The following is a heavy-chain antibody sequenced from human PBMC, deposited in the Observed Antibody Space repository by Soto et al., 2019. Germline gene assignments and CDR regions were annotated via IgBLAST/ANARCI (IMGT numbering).Heavy chain of an antibody. CDR2: INSDGSST. D-gene: IGHD5-18*01. Sequence: EVQLVESGGGLVQPGGSLRLSCAASGFTFSSYWMHWVRQAPGKGLVWFSRINSDGSSTSYADFVKGRFTISRDNAKNTLYLQMNSLRAEDTAVYYCARDRRVHSYGYDAFDIWGQGTMVTVSS. V-gene: IGHV3-74*01. CDR1: GFTFSSYW. J-gene: IGHJ3*02. CDR3: ARDRRVHSYGYDAFDI.